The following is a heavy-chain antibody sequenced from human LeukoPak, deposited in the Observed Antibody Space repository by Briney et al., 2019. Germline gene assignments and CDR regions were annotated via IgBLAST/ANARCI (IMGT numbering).Heavy chain of an antibody. CDR3: ARGFETGSIDY. V-gene: IGHV4-4*07. CDR1: GGSISTYY. D-gene: IGHD3-9*01. CDR2: IYSSGST. Sequence: SETLSLTCTVSGGSISTYYWSWIRQPAGKGLEWIGRIYSSGSTNYNPSLKSRVTMSVDTSKNQFSLKLSSVTAADTAVYYCARGFETGSIDYWGQGTLVTVSS. J-gene: IGHJ4*02.